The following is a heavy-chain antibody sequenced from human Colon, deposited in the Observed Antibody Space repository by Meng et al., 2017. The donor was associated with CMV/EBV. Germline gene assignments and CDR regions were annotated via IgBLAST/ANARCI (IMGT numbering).Heavy chain of an antibody. V-gene: IGHV3-74*01. CDR2: VNSDGNST. CDR1: GFTFSSYW. D-gene: IGHD4-23*01. Sequence: GESLKISCATSGFTFSSYWMHWVRQAPGKGLVWVSRVNSDGNSTSYADSVKGRFTISRDNAENTLYLQMNRLRAEDTAVYYCTRGNSHAHDYWGHGTLVTVSS. CDR3: TRGNSHAHDY. J-gene: IGHJ4*01.